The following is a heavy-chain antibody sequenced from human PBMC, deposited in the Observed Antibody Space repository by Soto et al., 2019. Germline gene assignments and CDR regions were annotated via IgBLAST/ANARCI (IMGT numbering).Heavy chain of an antibody. D-gene: IGHD2-15*01. V-gene: IGHV3-30*18. Sequence: PGGSLRLSCAASGFTFSSYGMHWVRQAPGKGLEWVAVISYDGSNKYYADSVKGRFTISRDNSKNTLYLQMNSLRAEDTAVYYCAKGAVVTHYYYYGMDVWGRGTTVTVSS. CDR1: GFTFSSYG. J-gene: IGHJ6*02. CDR3: AKGAVVTHYYYYGMDV. CDR2: ISYDGSNK.